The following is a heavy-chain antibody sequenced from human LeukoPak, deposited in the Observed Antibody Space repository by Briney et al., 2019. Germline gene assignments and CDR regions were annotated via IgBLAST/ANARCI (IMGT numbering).Heavy chain of an antibody. CDR3: AKYVGAMIVVPYFDN. D-gene: IGHD3-22*01. CDR2: ISGSGFTT. CDR1: GFTFSSYA. V-gene: IGHV3-23*01. Sequence: GGSLRLSCAASGFTFSSYAMTWVRQAPGKGLEWVSSISGSGFTTYHSDSMKGRFTISRDNSRNTLYLQMSSLRAGDTAVYYCAKYVGAMIVVPYFDNWGQGTLVTVSS. J-gene: IGHJ4*02.